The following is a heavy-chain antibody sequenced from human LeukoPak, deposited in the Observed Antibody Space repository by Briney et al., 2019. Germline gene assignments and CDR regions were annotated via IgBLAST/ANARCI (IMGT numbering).Heavy chain of an antibody. CDR3: ATDRDNSDWQKRFDS. Sequence: GGSLRLSCAASGFTFRSYWMSWVRQAPGKGLEWVGNINQDASEINYVDSVRGRFTISRDNAKNSLHLQMNSLRAEDTAVYYCATDRDNSDWQKRFDSWGQGNLVTVSS. D-gene: IGHD2-21*02. CDR1: GFTFRSYW. V-gene: IGHV3-7*01. CDR2: INQDASEI. J-gene: IGHJ4*02.